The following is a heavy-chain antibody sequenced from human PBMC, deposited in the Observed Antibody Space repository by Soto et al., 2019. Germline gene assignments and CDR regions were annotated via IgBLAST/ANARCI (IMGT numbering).Heavy chain of an antibody. CDR2: ISGSGGST. D-gene: IGHD6-19*01. J-gene: IGHJ4*02. CDR3: AKAPLSAAVAGHCFDY. Sequence: GGSLRLSCAASGFTFSSYAMSWVRQAPGKGLEWVSAISGSGGSTYYADSVKGRFTITRDNSKNTLYLQMNSLRAEDTAVDYCAKAPLSAAVAGHCFDYWGQGTLVTVSS. V-gene: IGHV3-23*01. CDR1: GFTFSSYA.